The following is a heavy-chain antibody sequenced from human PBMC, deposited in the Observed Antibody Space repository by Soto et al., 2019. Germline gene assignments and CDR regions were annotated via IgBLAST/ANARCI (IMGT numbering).Heavy chain of an antibody. Sequence: ASVKVSCKASGYIFTSYYMHWLRQARGQGLEWMGIINPSGGSTSYAQKFQGRVTMTRDTSTSTVYMELSSLRSEDTAVYYCARSVVKDIGGSFDYWGQGTLVTVSS. CDR3: ARSVVKDIGGSFDY. CDR2: INPSGGST. CDR1: GYIFTSYY. J-gene: IGHJ4*02. V-gene: IGHV1-46*01. D-gene: IGHD3-16*01.